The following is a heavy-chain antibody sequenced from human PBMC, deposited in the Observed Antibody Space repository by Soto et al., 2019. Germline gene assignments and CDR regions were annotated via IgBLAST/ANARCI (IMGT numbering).Heavy chain of an antibody. CDR3: ARGGRGGDY. V-gene: IGHV4-34*01. D-gene: IGHD3-10*01. Sequence: SETLSLTCAVYGGSFSGYYWIWIRQPPGKGLEWIGEINHSGSTNYNPSLKSRVTISVDTSKNQFSLKLSSVTAADTAVYYCARGGRGGDYWGQGTLVTVS. CDR2: INHSGST. J-gene: IGHJ4*02. CDR1: GGSFSGYY.